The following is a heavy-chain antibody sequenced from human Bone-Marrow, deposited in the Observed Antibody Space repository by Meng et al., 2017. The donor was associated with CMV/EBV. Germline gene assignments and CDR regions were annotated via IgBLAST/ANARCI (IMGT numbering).Heavy chain of an antibody. CDR2: IYTSDST. V-gene: IGHV4-4*07. CDR1: GVSRCSYY. CDR3: ARETSGWYYS. J-gene: IGHJ4*02. D-gene: IGHD6-19*01. Sequence: LSPTCTISGVSRCSYYCSRLRQPAVKGLECFGRIYTSDSTTYNPSLTSPVTMSVDPSTHQFSLKLSSVTAADTAVYYCARETSGWYYSWGQGTLVTVSS.